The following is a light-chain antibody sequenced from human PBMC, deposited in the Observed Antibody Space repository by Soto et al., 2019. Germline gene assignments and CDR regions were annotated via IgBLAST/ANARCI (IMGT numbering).Light chain of an antibody. CDR1: QSVSRN. V-gene: IGKV3-15*01. J-gene: IGKJ4*01. CDR3: QQYNKWPLT. Sequence: EIVMTQSPATLSVSXXXXATLSCRASQSVSRNLAWYQQKPGQAPRLLIYGASTRATDIAARISGSGSGTEFTLTIGSLQSEDFAVYYCQQYNKWPLTFGGGTKVEIK. CDR2: GAS.